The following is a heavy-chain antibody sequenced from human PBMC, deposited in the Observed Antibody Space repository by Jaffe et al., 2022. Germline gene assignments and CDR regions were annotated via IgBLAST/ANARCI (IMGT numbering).Heavy chain of an antibody. D-gene: IGHD6-13*01. J-gene: IGHJ4*02. V-gene: IGHV4-38-2*01. CDR2: LSHSGST. Sequence: QVQLQESGPGLVKPSETLSLTCAVSGYSISSGYYWGWIRQPPGKGLEWIGSLSHSGSTYYNPSLKSRVTISVDTSKNQFSLKVSSVTAADTAVYYCARHPGPAAGTMGWYFDYWGQGTLVTVSS. CDR1: GYSISSGYY. CDR3: ARHPGPAAGTMGWYFDY.